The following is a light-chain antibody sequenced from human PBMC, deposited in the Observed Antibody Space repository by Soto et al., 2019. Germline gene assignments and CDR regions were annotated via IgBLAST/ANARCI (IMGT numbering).Light chain of an antibody. CDR1: SSDVGSYNL. Sequence: QSALTQPASVSGSPGQSITISCTGTSSDVGSYNLVSWYQHHPGKAPQLMIFVVSKRPSGVSNRFSGSKSGNTASLTISGLQAEDEADYYCCSYAGDNYLFGAGTKVTVL. CDR2: VVS. V-gene: IGLV2-23*02. J-gene: IGLJ1*01. CDR3: CSYAGDNYL.